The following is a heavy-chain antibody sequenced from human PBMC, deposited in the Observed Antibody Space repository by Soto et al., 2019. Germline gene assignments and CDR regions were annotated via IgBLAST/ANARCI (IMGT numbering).Heavy chain of an antibody. CDR1: GFTFSSYA. D-gene: IGHD6-6*01. Sequence: QVQLVESGGGVVQPGRSLRLSCAASGFTFSSYAMHWVRQAPGKGLEWVAVISYDGSNKYYADSVKGRFTISRDNSKNPLYLQMNSLRAEDTAVYYCARDARRGRAARSAFDLWGQGTMVTVSS. CDR2: ISYDGSNK. J-gene: IGHJ3*01. V-gene: IGHV3-30-3*01. CDR3: ARDARRGRAARSAFDL.